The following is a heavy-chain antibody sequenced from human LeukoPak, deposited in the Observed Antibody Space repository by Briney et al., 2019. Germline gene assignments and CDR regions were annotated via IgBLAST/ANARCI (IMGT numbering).Heavy chain of an antibody. CDR1: GLTFSSSW. V-gene: IGHV3-53*01. CDR2: IYSGGNT. D-gene: IGHD3-10*01. J-gene: IGHJ4*02. CDR3: ARVYYYGSGSYLDY. Sequence: PGGSLRLSCAVSGLTFSSSWMDWVRQAPGKGLEWVSVIYSGGNTYYADSVKGRFTISRDNSKNTLYLQMDSLRAEDTAVYYCARVYYYGSGSYLDYWGQGTLVTVSS.